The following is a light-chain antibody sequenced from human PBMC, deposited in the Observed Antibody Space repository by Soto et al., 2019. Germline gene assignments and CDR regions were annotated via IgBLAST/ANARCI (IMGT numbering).Light chain of an antibody. CDR3: SSHTTTDSHV. J-gene: IGLJ1*01. Sequence: QSALTQPASVSGSPGQSITISCTGTSSDVGGYNYVSWYQQQSGKAPKLMIHEVSNRPSGVSNRFSGSKSGNTASLTISGLQAEDEADYYCSSHTTTDSHVFGTGTKVTVL. V-gene: IGLV2-14*01. CDR1: SSDVGGYNY. CDR2: EVS.